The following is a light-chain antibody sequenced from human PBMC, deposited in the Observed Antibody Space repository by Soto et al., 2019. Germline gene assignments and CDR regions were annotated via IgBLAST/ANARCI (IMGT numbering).Light chain of an antibody. CDR2: DAS. Sequence: DIQMTQSPSSLSASVRDRVTITCRASQSISSYLNWYQQKPGKAPKLLIYDASSLERGVPSRFSGSGSGTEFTLTISSLQPDDFATYYCQQYGGFSRTFGQGTKVDIK. CDR1: QSISSY. V-gene: IGKV1-5*01. J-gene: IGKJ1*01. CDR3: QQYGGFSRT.